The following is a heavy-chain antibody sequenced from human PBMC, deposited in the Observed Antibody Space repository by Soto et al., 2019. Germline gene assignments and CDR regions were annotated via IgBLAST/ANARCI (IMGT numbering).Heavy chain of an antibody. V-gene: IGHV3-64D*08. J-gene: IGHJ4*02. CDR3: VRDLWGFES. Sequence: PGGSLRLSCAASGFTFSSYGMHWVRQAPGKGLESVSVIYYEGSSTHYADSVRGRFTISTDNSKNTLNLQMSSLRAEDTAVYYCVRDLWGFESWGQGTLVTVSS. CDR2: IYYEGSST. CDR1: GFTFSSYG. D-gene: IGHD3-16*01.